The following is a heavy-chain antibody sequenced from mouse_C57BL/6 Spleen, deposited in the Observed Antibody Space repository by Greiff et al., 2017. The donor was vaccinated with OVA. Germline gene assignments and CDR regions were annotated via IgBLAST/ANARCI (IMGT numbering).Heavy chain of an antibody. D-gene: IGHD1-1*01. CDR2: IYPGSGST. CDR3: ARSSYYGSSYDYWYFDV. J-gene: IGHJ1*03. CDR1: GYTFTSYW. Sequence: QVQLQQPGAELVKPGASVKMSCKASGYTFTSYWITWVKQRPGQGLEWIGDIYPGSGSTNYNEKFKSKATLPVDTSSSTAYMQLSSLTSEDSAVYYCARSSYYGSSYDYWYFDVWGTGTTVTVSS. V-gene: IGHV1-55*01.